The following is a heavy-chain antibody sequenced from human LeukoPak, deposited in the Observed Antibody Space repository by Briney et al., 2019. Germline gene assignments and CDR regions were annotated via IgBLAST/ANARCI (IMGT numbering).Heavy chain of an antibody. D-gene: IGHD3-16*01. Sequence: GASVKVSCKASGYTFTGYYMHWVRQAPGQGLEWMGWINPNSGGTNYAQKFQGRVTMTRDTSISTAYMELSRLRSDDTAVYYCARVSYVWGSSPDYWGQGTLVTVSS. V-gene: IGHV1-2*02. CDR2: INPNSGGT. CDR1: GYTFTGYY. CDR3: ARVSYVWGSSPDY. J-gene: IGHJ4*02.